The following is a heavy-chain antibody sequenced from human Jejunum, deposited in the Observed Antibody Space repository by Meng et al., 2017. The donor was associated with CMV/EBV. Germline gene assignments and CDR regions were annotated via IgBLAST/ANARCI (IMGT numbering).Heavy chain of an antibody. CDR2: IIPIFHTA. CDR1: GGTFSSYA. V-gene: IGHV1-69*05. D-gene: IGHD1-26*01. CDR3: ASIVGSGRFDP. J-gene: IGHJ5*02. Sequence: KASGGTFSSYAMNWVRQAPGQGLEWMGGIIPIFHTANYAQKFQGRVTITTDESTSTIYMELSSLRSEDTAVYYCASIVGSGRFDPWGQGTLVTVSS.